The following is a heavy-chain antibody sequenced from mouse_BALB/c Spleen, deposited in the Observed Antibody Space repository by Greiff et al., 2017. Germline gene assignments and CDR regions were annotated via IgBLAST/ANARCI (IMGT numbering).Heavy chain of an antibody. V-gene: IGHV5-6-3*01. Sequence: EVQLVESGGGLVQPGGSLKLSCAASGFTFSSYGMSWVRQTPDKRLELVATINSNGGSTYYPDSVKGRFTISRDNSKNTLYLQMSSLKSEDTAMYYYARDECRGAMDYWGQGTSVTVSS. CDR1: GFTFSSYG. CDR3: ARDECRGAMDY. CDR2: INSNGGST. J-gene: IGHJ4*01.